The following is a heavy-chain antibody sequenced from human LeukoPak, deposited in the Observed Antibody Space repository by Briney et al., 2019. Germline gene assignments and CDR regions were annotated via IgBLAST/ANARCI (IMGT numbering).Heavy chain of an antibody. CDR1: GFTFSNYG. CDR2: IWYDGTNK. J-gene: IGHJ4*02. CDR3: AKDKRSTIFGSFDY. V-gene: IGHV3-30*02. Sequence: GGSLRLSCAASGFTFSNYGMHWVRQAPGKGLERVAFIWYDGTNKYYADSVKGRFTISRDNSKNTLYVQMNSLRTEDTAVYYCAKDKRSTIFGSFDYWGQGTLVTVSS. D-gene: IGHD3-3*01.